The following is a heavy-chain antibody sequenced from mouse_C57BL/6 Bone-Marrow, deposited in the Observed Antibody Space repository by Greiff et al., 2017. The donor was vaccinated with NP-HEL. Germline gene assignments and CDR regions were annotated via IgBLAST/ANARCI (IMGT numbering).Heavy chain of an antibody. CDR3: ARKGLYYYGLYWYFDV. J-gene: IGHJ1*03. CDR1: GFTFSSYG. Sequence: EVMLVESGGDLVKPGGSLKLSCAASGFTFSSYGMSWVRQTPDKRLEWVATISSGGSYTYYPDSVKGRFTISRDNAKNTLYLQMSSLKSEDTAMYYCARKGLYYYGLYWYFDVWGTGTTVTVSS. CDR2: ISSGGSYT. D-gene: IGHD1-1*01. V-gene: IGHV5-6*01.